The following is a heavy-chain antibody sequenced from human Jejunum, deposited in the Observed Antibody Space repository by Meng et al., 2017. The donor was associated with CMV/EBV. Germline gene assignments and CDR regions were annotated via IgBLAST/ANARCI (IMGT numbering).Heavy chain of an antibody. CDR3: ARDRTYCGGDCSTD. Sequence: QGPLQESGPGLVKPSQTRSLTCTVSGGSISSGSHYWSWIRQPAGKGLEWIGHIYTSGSTNYNPSLKSRVTISVDTSKNQFSLKLSSVTAADTAVYYCARDRTYCGGDCSTDWGQGTLVTVSS. D-gene: IGHD2-21*02. V-gene: IGHV4-61*02. J-gene: IGHJ4*02. CDR2: IYTSGST. CDR1: GGSISSGSHY.